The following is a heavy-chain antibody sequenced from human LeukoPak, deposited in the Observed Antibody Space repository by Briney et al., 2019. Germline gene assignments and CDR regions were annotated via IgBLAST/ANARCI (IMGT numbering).Heavy chain of an antibody. D-gene: IGHD6-6*01. V-gene: IGHV1-69*13. CDR3: ARASSESIAARPYWFDP. J-gene: IGHJ5*02. CDR1: GGTFSSYA. Sequence: SVKVSCKASGGTFSSYAISWVRQAPGQGLEGMGGIIPIFGTANHAQKFQGRVTITPDESTSTAYMEMSSLRSEDTAVYYCARASSESIAARPYWFDPWGQGTLVTVSS. CDR2: IIPIFGTA.